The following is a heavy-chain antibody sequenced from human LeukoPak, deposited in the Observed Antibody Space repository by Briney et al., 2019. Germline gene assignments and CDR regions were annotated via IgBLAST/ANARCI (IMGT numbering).Heavy chain of an antibody. CDR3: AAMYCSGGRCYGEFDP. V-gene: IGHV1-58*02. J-gene: IGHJ5*02. D-gene: IGHD2-15*01. CDR1: GFTFTSSA. CDR2: IVVGSGNT. Sequence: GTSVKVSCKASGFTFTSSAMQWVRQARGQRLEWIGWIVVGSGNTNYAQKFQERVTITRDMSTSTAYMELSSLRSEDTAVYYCAAMYCSGGRCYGEFDPWGQGTLVTVSS.